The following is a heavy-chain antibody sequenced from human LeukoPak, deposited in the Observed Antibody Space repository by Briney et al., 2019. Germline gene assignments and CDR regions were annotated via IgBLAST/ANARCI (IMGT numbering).Heavy chain of an antibody. CDR3: AKGSGRPNWFDP. D-gene: IGHD3-10*01. Sequence: GGSLRLSCADSGFTLSNYDMSWVRQAPGKGLEWVSAISGSGGTTYYADSVKGRFTISRDNSKSTLYLQMNSLRAEDTAVYYCAKGSGRPNWFDPWGQGTLVTVSS. CDR1: GFTLSNYD. J-gene: IGHJ5*02. CDR2: ISGSGGTT. V-gene: IGHV3-23*01.